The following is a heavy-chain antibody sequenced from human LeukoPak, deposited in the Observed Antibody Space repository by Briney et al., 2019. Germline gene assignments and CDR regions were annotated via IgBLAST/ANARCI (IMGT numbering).Heavy chain of an antibody. D-gene: IGHD1-26*01. J-gene: IGHJ4*02. CDR3: ARDTAIVGAPTYRDY. Sequence: GGSLRLSCAASGFTFSGYWMHWVRQAPGKGLVWVSRINTDGSSTSYADSVKGRFTISRDNAKNTLHLQMNSLRAEDTAVYYCARDTAIVGAPTYRDYWGQGTLVTVSS. CDR1: GFTFSGYW. V-gene: IGHV3-74*01. CDR2: INTDGSST.